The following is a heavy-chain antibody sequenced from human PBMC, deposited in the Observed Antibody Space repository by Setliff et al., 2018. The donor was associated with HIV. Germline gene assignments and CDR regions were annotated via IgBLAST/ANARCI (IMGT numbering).Heavy chain of an antibody. Sequence: SVKVSCKASGDTFSNSLVTWVRQAPGQGLEWMGGIIPLFGTANYAQKFQGRVTMTTDELMKTAYMELSSLRSEDTAVYYCASGSGHCKNGNCYIGVHKNPDKYYFDYWGQGTLVTVSS. V-gene: IGHV1-69*05. CDR2: IIPLFGTA. CDR3: ASGSGHCKNGNCYIGVHKNPDKYYFDY. D-gene: IGHD2-8*01. CDR1: GDTFSNSL. J-gene: IGHJ4*02.